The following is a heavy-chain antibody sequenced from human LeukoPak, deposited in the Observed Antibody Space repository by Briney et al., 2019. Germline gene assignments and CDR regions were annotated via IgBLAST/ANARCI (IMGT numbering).Heavy chain of an antibody. J-gene: IGHJ4*02. CDR1: GYIFTGYY. V-gene: IGHV1-2*02. D-gene: IGHD3-22*01. CDR3: ARRSSPWLLLPYY. CDR2: INPNSGGT. Sequence: ASVKVSCKASGYIFTGYYMHWVRQAPGQGLEWMGWINPNSGGTNYAQRFQGRVTMTRDTSISTAYMELSRLRSDDTAVYYCARRSSPWLLLPYYWGQGTLVTVSS.